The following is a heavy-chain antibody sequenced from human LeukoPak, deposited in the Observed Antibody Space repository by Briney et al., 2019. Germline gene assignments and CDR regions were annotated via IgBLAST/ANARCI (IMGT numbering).Heavy chain of an antibody. V-gene: IGHV4-34*01. CDR2: INHSGST. Sequence: SETLSLTCAVYGGSFSGYYWSWIRQPPGKGLEWIGEINHSGSTNYNPSLKSRVTISVDTSKNQFSLKLSSVTAADTAVCYCARFPLYYYYGMDVWGQGTTVTVSS. J-gene: IGHJ6*02. CDR3: ARFPLYYYYGMDV. CDR1: GGSFSGYY.